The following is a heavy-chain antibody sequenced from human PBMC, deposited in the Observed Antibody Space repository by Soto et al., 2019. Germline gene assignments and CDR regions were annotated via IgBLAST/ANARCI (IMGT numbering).Heavy chain of an antibody. CDR2: IIPISGAA. CDR3: ARDMTRTVVPYFDF. J-gene: IGHJ4*02. V-gene: IGHV1-69*06. Sequence: SVKVSCKASGGAFSNYVVNWVRQAPGQGLEWMGRIIPISGAANYAQKFQGRVTITADKSTSTSYMELSSLRSEDTAVYYCARDMTRTVVPYFDFWGQGTLVTVSS. CDR1: GGAFSNYV. D-gene: IGHD1-7*01.